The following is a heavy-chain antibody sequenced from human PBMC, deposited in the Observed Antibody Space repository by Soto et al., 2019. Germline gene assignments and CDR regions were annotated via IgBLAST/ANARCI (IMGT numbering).Heavy chain of an antibody. CDR3: RRGNKLVVPGYTPTYYYESRDG. V-gene: IGHV1-18*01. CDR2: ISAYNGNA. D-gene: IGHD2-2*01. J-gene: IGHJ6*02. CDR1: GYTFSNYI. Sequence: QVHLVQSGAEVKKPGASVKVSCEASGYTFSNYIISWVRQAPGQGLEWMGRISAYNGNADLAQKFRGRITVTTDASPRTAYTELRSQGPEDTDVYNCRRGNKLVVPGYTPTYYYESRDGWGQGMTVTVSS.